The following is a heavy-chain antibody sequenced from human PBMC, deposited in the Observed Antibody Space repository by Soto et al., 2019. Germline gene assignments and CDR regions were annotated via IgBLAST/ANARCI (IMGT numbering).Heavy chain of an antibody. D-gene: IGHD2-2*01. Sequence: PGGSLRLSCAASGFTFSSYSMNWVRQAPGKGLEWVSSISSSSSYIYYADSVKGRFTISRDNAKNSLYLQMNSLRAEDTAVYYCARERLLCPYCSSTNLSFWGQGSLVTVYS. CDR3: ARERLLCPYCSSTNLSF. CDR2: ISSSSSYI. CDR1: GFTFSSYS. J-gene: IGHJ4*02. V-gene: IGHV3-21*01.